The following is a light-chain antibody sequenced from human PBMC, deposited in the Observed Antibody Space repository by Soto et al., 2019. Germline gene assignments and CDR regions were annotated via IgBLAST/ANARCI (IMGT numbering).Light chain of an antibody. CDR2: EVS. Sequence: QSALTQPASVSGAPGQSITISCTGTSSDIGGYSYVSWYQQHPGKAPKLIIYEVSNRPSGVSNRFSGSKSGNTASLPISGLQAEDEADYSCSSYSGTSTPVVLGGGTQLPVL. V-gene: IGLV2-14*01. CDR1: SSDIGGYSY. J-gene: IGLJ2*01. CDR3: SSYSGTSTPVV.